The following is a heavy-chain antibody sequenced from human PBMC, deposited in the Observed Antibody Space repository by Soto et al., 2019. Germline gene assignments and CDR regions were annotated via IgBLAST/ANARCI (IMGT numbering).Heavy chain of an antibody. Sequence: KPSETLSLTCAVYGGSFSGYYWSWIRQPPGKGLEWIGEINHSGSTNYNPSLKSRVTISVDTSKNQFSLKLSSVTAADTAVYYCAREVAAAGDNWFDPWGQGTLVTVSS. CDR2: INHSGST. J-gene: IGHJ5*02. D-gene: IGHD6-13*01. CDR1: GGSFSGYY. CDR3: AREVAAAGDNWFDP. V-gene: IGHV4-34*01.